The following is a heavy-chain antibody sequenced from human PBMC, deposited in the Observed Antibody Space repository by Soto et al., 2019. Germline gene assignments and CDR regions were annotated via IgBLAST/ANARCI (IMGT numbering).Heavy chain of an antibody. Sequence: PGGSLRLSCAASGFTLSSTWMTWVRQAPGKGLEWVANIKQDGSEKYYLDSVKGRFTVSRDNAKNSLFLQMTSLTPEDTAVYYCARDGLNWNSVHYGMDVWGQGTTVTVS. CDR1: GFTLSSTW. V-gene: IGHV3-7*01. J-gene: IGHJ6*02. CDR3: ARDGLNWNSVHYGMDV. D-gene: IGHD1-20*01. CDR2: IKQDGSEK.